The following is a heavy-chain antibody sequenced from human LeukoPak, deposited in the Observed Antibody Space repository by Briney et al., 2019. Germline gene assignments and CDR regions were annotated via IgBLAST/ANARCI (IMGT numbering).Heavy chain of an antibody. D-gene: IGHD1-26*01. Sequence: GGSLRLSCAASGFTFSSYRMNWVRQAPGKGLEWVSYISSSSTTIYYADSVKGRFTISRDNAKNSLDLQMNSLRAEDTAVYYCASEKVGATTWGQGTLVTVSS. J-gene: IGHJ5*02. CDR2: ISSSSTTI. V-gene: IGHV3-48*04. CDR1: GFTFSSYR. CDR3: ASEKVGATT.